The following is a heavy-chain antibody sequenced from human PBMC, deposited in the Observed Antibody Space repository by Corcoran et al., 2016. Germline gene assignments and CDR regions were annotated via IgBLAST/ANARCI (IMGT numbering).Heavy chain of an antibody. J-gene: IGHJ4*02. CDR3: ARVGYCSGGSCYNPHYFDY. D-gene: IGHD2-15*01. CDR2: INHSGST. CDR1: GGSFSGYY. V-gene: IGHV4-34*01. Sequence: QVQLQQWGAGLLKPSETLSLTCAVYGGSFSGYYWNWIRQPPGKGLEWIGEINHSGSTNYNPSLKSRVTISVDTSKNQFSLKLSSVTAADTAVYYGARVGYCSGGSCYNPHYFDYWGQGTLVTVSS.